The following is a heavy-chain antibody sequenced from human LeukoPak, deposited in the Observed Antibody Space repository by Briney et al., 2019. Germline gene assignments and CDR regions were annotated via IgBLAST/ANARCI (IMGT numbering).Heavy chain of an antibody. D-gene: IGHD2-2*01. V-gene: IGHV6-1*01. CDR1: GDSVSSNSAA. CDR2: TYYRSKWYN. J-gene: IGHJ3*02. Sequence: SQTLSLTCAISGDSVSSNSAAWNWIRQSPSRGLEWLGRTYYRSKWYNDYAVSVKSRITINPDTSKNQFSLQLNSVTPEDTAVYYCAKDIVVVPADEPSGAFDIWGQGTMVTVSS. CDR3: AKDIVVVPADEPSGAFDI.